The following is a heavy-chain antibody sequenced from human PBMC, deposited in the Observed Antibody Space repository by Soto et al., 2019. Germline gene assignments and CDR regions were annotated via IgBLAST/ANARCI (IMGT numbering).Heavy chain of an antibody. V-gene: IGHV3-30-3*01. CDR2: ISYDGSNK. CDR3: ARDLRGYSYGYRASY. Sequence: QVQLVESGGGVVQPGRSLRLSCAASGFTFSSYAMHWVRQAPGEGLEWVAVISYDGSNKYYADSVKGRFTISRDNSKNTLYLQMNSLRAEDTAVYYCARDLRGYSYGYRASYWGQGTLVTVSS. J-gene: IGHJ4*02. D-gene: IGHD5-18*01. CDR1: GFTFSSYA.